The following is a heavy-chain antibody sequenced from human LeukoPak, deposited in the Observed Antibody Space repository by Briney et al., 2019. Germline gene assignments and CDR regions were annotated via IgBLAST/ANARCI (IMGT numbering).Heavy chain of an antibody. D-gene: IGHD6-19*01. CDR3: ARASSGWDPFDY. J-gene: IGHJ4*02. V-gene: IGHV4-59*01. CDR1: GGSISSYY. CDR2: IYYSRST. Sequence: SETLSLTCTVSGGSISSYYWSWIRQPPGKGLEWIGYIYYSRSTNYNPSLKSRVTISVDTSKNHFSLKLSSVTAADTAVYYCARASSGWDPFDYWGQGTLVTVSS.